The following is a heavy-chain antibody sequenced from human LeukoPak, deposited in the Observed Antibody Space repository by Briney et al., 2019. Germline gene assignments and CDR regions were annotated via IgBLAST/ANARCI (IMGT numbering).Heavy chain of an antibody. CDR1: GGSISSYY. CDR3: ARLGRGDTAMAIRY. Sequence: SETLSLTCTVSGGSISSYYWSWIRQPPGKGLEWIGYIYYSGSTNYNPSLKSRVTISVDTSKNQFSLKLSSVTAADTAVYYCARLGRGDTAMAIRYWGQGTLVTVSS. V-gene: IGHV4-59*08. CDR2: IYYSGST. J-gene: IGHJ4*02. D-gene: IGHD5-18*01.